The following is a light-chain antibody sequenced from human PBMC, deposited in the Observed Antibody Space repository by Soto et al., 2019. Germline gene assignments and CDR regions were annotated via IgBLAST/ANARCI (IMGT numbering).Light chain of an antibody. CDR1: SSDVGAYNY. V-gene: IGLV2-14*01. Sequence: QSVLAQPASVSGSPGQSITVSRTGTSSDVGAYNYVSWYQHHPGKAPKLIIYEVTNRPSGVSNRFSGSKSGNTASLTISGLQAEDEADYYCNSYTRSTKYVFXTGTKVTVL. J-gene: IGLJ1*01. CDR3: NSYTRSTKYV. CDR2: EVT.